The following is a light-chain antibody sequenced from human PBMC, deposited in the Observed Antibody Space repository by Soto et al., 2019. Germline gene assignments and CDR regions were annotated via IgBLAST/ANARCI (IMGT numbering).Light chain of an antibody. CDR2: AAS. V-gene: IGKV1-9*01. CDR3: QQLNAYPLT. Sequence: DIQLTQSPSLLSASVGDRVTITCRASQAISTYLGWYQQTSGKAPKLLISAASTLQRGVPSRFRGSASGTQFTLTISSLQPEDFATYYCQQLNAYPLTFGGGTRVEIK. CDR1: QAISTY. J-gene: IGKJ4*01.